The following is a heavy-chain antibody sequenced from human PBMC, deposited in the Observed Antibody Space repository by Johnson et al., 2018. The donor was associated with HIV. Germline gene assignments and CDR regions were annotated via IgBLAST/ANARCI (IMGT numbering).Heavy chain of an antibody. D-gene: IGHD6-19*01. CDR1: GFTFSSYA. V-gene: IGHV3-7*03. J-gene: IGHJ3*02. CDR3: ARDRVWGRSGWYGPLDASDI. Sequence: VQLVESGGGLVQPGGSLRLSCAASGFTFSSYAMSWVRQAPGKGLEWVANIKQDGSEKYYVDSVKGRFTISRDNAKNSLYLQMNSLRAEDTAVYYCARDRVWGRSGWYGPLDASDIWGQGTMVTVSS. CDR2: IKQDGSEK.